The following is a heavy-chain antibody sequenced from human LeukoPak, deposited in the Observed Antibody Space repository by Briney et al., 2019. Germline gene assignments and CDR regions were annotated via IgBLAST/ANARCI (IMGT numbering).Heavy chain of an antibody. Sequence: SETLSLTCTVSGGSISSYYWSWIRQPPGKGLEWIGYIYYSGSTYYNPSLKSRVTISVDTSKNQFSLKLSSVTAADTAVYYCARIGVVPAAYDYWGQGTLVTVSS. D-gene: IGHD2-2*01. CDR1: GGSISSYY. CDR3: ARIGVVPAAYDY. J-gene: IGHJ4*02. CDR2: IYYSGST. V-gene: IGHV4-59*08.